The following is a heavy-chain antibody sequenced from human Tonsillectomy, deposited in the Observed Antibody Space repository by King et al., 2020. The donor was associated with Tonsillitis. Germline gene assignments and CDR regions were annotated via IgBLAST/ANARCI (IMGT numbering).Heavy chain of an antibody. D-gene: IGHD5-24*01. J-gene: IGHJ5*02. V-gene: IGHV1-2*02. CDR1: GYTFTHYH. Sequence: VQLVQSGTEVKVPGASVTVSCKASGYTFTHYHIHWIRQAPGQGLEWMGWIDCNSGSTNYAQNLQGRVTLTRDTSTNTAYMDRRSLRSDDTAIYYCSRETWVYGSWGQGTLVTVSS. CDR3: SRETWVYGS. CDR2: IDCNSGST.